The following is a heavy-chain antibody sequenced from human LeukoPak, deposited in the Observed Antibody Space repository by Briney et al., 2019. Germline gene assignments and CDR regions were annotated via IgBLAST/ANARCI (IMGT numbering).Heavy chain of an antibody. CDR2: ISSSSSTI. D-gene: IGHD3-3*01. Sequence: GGSLRLSCAASGFTFSSYSMNWVRQARGKGLEWVSCISSSSSTIYYADSVKGRFTISRDNAKNPLYLQMNSLRDEDTAVYYCARDVDYDFWSGYYSGDYFDYWGQGTLVTVSS. CDR1: GFTFSSYS. V-gene: IGHV3-48*02. CDR3: ARDVDYDFWSGYYSGDYFDY. J-gene: IGHJ4*02.